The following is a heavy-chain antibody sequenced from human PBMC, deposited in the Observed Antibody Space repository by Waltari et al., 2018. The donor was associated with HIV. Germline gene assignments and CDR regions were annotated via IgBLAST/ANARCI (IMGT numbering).Heavy chain of an antibody. D-gene: IGHD3-10*01. CDR2: IWADGSHE. CDR1: GFNFSNYA. J-gene: IGHJ6*02. V-gene: IGHV3-33*02. CDR3: ARDQHSATNYYGLDV. Sequence: QVHLVESGGAVVQSGKSLRLSCAASGFNFSNYAMHWVRQGPGKGLGWLSVIWADGSHESYADFAKGRFTISRDDSDNTLFLYLSDLRADDTAVYYCARDQHSATNYYGLDVWGQGTTVTVS.